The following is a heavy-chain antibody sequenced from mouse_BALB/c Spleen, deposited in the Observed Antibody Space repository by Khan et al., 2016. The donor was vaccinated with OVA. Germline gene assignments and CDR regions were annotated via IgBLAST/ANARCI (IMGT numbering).Heavy chain of an antibody. V-gene: IGHV2-6-7*01. CDR3: ARAYYGNYREAMDY. CDR2: IWGDGST. J-gene: IGHJ4*01. Sequence: QVQLQQSGPGLVAPSQSPSITCTVSGFSLTGYGVNWVRQPPGKGLEWLGMIWGDGSTDYNSALKSRLSISKDNSKSQVFLKMNSLQTDDTAMYYCARAYYGNYREAMDYWGQGTSVTVSS. D-gene: IGHD2-10*01. CDR1: GFSLTGYG.